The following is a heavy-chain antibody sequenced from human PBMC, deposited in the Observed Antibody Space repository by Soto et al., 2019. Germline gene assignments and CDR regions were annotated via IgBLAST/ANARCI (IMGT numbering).Heavy chain of an antibody. CDR1: GFTFSSYW. D-gene: IGHD1-26*01. Sequence: EVQLVESGGGLVQPGGSLRLSCAASGFTFSSYWMHWVRQAPGKGLVWVSRINSDGSSTSYADSVKGRFTISRDNAKNTLYLQMNSLRAEDTGVYFCGRDRIVGATYYYFLGMDVWGQGTTVTVSS. J-gene: IGHJ6*02. CDR3: GRDRIVGATYYYFLGMDV. V-gene: IGHV3-74*01. CDR2: INSDGSST.